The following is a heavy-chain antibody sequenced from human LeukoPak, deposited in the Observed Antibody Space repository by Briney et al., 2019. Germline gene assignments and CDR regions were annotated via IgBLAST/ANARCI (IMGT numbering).Heavy chain of an antibody. CDR1: GYTFTGYY. V-gene: IGHV1-2*02. J-gene: IGHJ4*02. CDR2: INPNSGGT. Sequence: GASVKVSFTASGYTFTGYYMHWVRQAPGQGLEWMGWINPNSGGTNYAQKFQGRVTMTRDTSISTAYMELSRLRSGDTAVYYCARAVGATPWYSGWYFDYWGQGTLVTVSS. D-gene: IGHD1-26*01. CDR3: ARAVGATPWYSGWYFDY.